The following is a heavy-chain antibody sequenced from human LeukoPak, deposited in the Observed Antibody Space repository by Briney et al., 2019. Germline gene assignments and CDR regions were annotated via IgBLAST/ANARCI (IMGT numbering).Heavy chain of an antibody. D-gene: IGHD6-13*01. Sequence: GGSLRLSCAASGLTFRDYYMSWIRQAPGEGLEWVSYISSSGGVIYYADSVKGRFIISRDNAKNSLYLQMNSLRAEDTAVYYCARHGYSSSWPYYYYAMDVWGQGTTVTVSS. CDR3: ARHGYSSSWPYYYYAMDV. CDR1: GLTFRDYY. J-gene: IGHJ6*02. CDR2: ISSSGGVI. V-gene: IGHV3-11*01.